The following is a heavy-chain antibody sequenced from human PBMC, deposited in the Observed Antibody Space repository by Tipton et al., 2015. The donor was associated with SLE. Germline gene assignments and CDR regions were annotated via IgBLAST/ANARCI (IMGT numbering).Heavy chain of an antibody. J-gene: IGHJ4*02. V-gene: IGHV1-2*02. CDR2: INPNSGGT. CDR1: GYTFTGYY. D-gene: IGHD3-22*01. CDR3: ARGDLNYYDSSGYYYIDY. Sequence: QLVQSGAEVKKPGASVKVSCKASGYTFTGYYMHWVRQAPGPGLEWMGWINPNSGGTNYAQKFQGRVTMTRDTSISTAYMELSRLRSDDTAVYYCARGDLNYYDSSGYYYIDYWGQGTLVTVSS.